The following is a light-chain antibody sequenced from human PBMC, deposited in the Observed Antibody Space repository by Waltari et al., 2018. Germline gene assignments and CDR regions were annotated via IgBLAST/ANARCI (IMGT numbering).Light chain of an antibody. J-gene: IGLJ2*01. CDR2: DVN. Sequence: QSALSQPASVPGSPAQSLTISCTGTSSVAGGDDSASWYQDHPGQAPKVIIYDVNNRPSGVSDRFSGSKSGNTASLTISGLQAEDEANYYCCSQSSYNGVIFGGGTKLTVL. CDR1: SSVAGGDDS. V-gene: IGLV2-14*03. CDR3: CSQSSYNGVI.